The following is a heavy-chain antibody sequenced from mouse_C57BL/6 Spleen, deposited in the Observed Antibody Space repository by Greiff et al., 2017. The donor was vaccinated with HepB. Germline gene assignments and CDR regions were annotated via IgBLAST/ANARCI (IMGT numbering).Heavy chain of an antibody. CDR2: IYPGDGDT. CDR1: GYAFSSSW. V-gene: IGHV1-82*01. D-gene: IGHD2-1*01. CDR3: ARKDYGNLYAMDY. Sequence: QVQLQQSGPELVKPGASVKISCKASGYAFSSSWMNWVKQRPGKGLEWIGRIYPGDGDTNYNGKFKGKATLTADKSSSTAYMQLSSLTSEDSAVYFCARKDYGNLYAMDYWGQGTSVTVSS. J-gene: IGHJ4*01.